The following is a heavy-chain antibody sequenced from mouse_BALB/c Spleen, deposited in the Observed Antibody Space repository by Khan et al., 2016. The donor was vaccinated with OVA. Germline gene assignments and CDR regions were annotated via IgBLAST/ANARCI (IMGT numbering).Heavy chain of an antibody. Sequence: VQLQESGPELVRPGTSVKVSCKASGYTFTSYWMNWVKQRPGQGLEWVGMIDPSNSETNLNQKFKDKATLSEDKSSNTAYMQLSSLTSEDSAVYYCARSGYAAFAYWGQGTLVTVSA. CDR1: GYTFTSYW. V-gene: IGHV1-74*01. J-gene: IGHJ3*01. CDR2: IDPSNSET. D-gene: IGHD2-14*01. CDR3: ARSGYAAFAY.